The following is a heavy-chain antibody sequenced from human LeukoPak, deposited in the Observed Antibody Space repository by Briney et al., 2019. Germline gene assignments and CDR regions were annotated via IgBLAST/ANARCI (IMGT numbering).Heavy chain of an antibody. Sequence: PGGSLRLSCAASGFTFSTCSMKWVRQAPGKALEWVPSISGSSYHIYYADSVKARFTISRDNANNLLYLQMNSLRAEDTAVYYCASGTIVGARGADNWGQGTLVTVSS. CDR3: ASGTIVGARGADN. CDR1: GFTFSTCS. V-gene: IGHV3-21*01. D-gene: IGHD1-26*01. J-gene: IGHJ4*02. CDR2: ISGSSYHI.